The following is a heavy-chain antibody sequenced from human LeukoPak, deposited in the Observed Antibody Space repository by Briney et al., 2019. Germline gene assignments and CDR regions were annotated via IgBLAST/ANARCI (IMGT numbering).Heavy chain of an antibody. D-gene: IGHD2-15*01. J-gene: IGHJ6*02. CDR2: IYYSGST. Sequence: SETLSLTCTVSGGSVSSGSYYWSWIRQPPGKGLEWIGYIYYSGSTNYNPSLKSRVTISVGTSKNQFSLKLSSVTAADTAVYYCARDGWTHYYYYGMDVWGQGTTVTVSS. CDR3: ARDGWTHYYYYGMDV. V-gene: IGHV4-61*01. CDR1: GGSVSSGSYY.